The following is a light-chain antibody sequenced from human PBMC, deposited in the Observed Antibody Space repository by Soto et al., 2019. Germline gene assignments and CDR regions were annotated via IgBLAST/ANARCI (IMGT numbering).Light chain of an antibody. Sequence: DIQMTQSPSSLSASVGDRITVTCRASQSIRTYLTCNKQKPRKAPKLLLYTSSTLQSGVPSRFTGSVSGTDFTLTITSLQPEDFAPYICQQSYNTPSTFGQGTQLEIK. CDR3: QQSYNTPST. V-gene: IGKV1-39*01. CDR2: TSS. J-gene: IGKJ2*01. CDR1: QSIRTY.